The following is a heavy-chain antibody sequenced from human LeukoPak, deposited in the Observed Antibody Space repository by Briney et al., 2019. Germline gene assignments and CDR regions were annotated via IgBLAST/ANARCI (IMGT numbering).Heavy chain of an antibody. CDR3: ARADCSSSSCYELDY. CDR2: ISSSGRII. V-gene: IGHV3-11*04. J-gene: IGHJ4*02. Sequence: PGGSLRLSCAGSGFTFSDYYMSWIRQAPGKGLEWVSYISSSGRIIYYADSVKGRFTISRDNAKNSLYLQMNSLRAEDTAVYYCARADCSSSSCYELDYWGPGTLVTVSS. CDR1: GFTFSDYY. D-gene: IGHD2-2*01.